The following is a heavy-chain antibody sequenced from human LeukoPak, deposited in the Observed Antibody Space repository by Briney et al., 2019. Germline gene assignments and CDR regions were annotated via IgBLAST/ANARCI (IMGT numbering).Heavy chain of an antibody. V-gene: IGHV1-2*02. CDR1: GYTFTGYY. J-gene: IGHJ4*02. CDR2: INPNSGGT. CDR3: ARDPGGGIVVVPAALGFDY. Sequence: ASVKVSCKASGYTFTGYYMHWVRQAPGQGLEWMGWINPNSGGTNYAQKFQGRVTMTRDTSISTAYMELSRLRSADTAVYYCARDPGGGIVVVPAALGFDYWGQGTLVTVSS. D-gene: IGHD2-2*01.